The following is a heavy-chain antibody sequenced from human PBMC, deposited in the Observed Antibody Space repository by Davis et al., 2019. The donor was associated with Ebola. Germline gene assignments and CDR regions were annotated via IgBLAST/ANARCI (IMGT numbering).Heavy chain of an antibody. V-gene: IGHV3-7*01. D-gene: IGHD6-19*01. Sequence: GGSLRLSCAASGFTVSSNYMSWVRQAPGKGLEWVANIKQDGSEKYYVDSVKGRFTISRDNAKNSLYLQMNSLRAEDTAVYYCAREISVAYFDYWGQGTLVTVSS. CDR1: GFTVSSNY. CDR2: IKQDGSEK. J-gene: IGHJ4*02. CDR3: AREISVAYFDY.